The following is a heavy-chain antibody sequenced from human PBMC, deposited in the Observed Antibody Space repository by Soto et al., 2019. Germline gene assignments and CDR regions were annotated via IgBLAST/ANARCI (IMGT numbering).Heavy chain of an antibody. CDR3: ARGPDPYYDSSGYAFDY. D-gene: IGHD3-22*01. CDR2: INADNGNT. V-gene: IGHV1-2*04. J-gene: IGHJ4*02. CDR1: GYTFTSYT. Sequence: ASVKVSCKASGYTFTSYTMHWVRQAPGQRLEWMGWINADNGNTKYAQKFQGWVTMTRDTSISTAYMELSRLRSDDTAVYYCARGPDPYYDSSGYAFDYGGQEPLVTVSS.